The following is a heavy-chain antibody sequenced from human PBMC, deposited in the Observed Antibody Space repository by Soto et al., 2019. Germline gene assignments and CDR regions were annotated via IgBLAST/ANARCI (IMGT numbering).Heavy chain of an antibody. CDR2: ISYDGSNK. CDR3: AKDMGTGPDGYNWYYFDC. CDR1: GITFSSYG. Sequence: QPAGSLRICCAYCGITFSSYGIHLERQAPSKGLEWVAVISYDGSNKYYADSVKGRFTISRDNSKNTLYLQMNSLRAEDTAVYYCAKDMGTGPDGYNWYYFDCRGQGTLVTVS. V-gene: IGHV3-30*18. D-gene: IGHD5-12*01. J-gene: IGHJ4*02.